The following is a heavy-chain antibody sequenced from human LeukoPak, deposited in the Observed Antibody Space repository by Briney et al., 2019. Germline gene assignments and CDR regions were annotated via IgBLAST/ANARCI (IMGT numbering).Heavy chain of an antibody. Sequence: PSETLSLTCTVSGYSISSGYYWGWIRQPPGKGLEWIGSIYHSGSTYYNPSLKSRVTISVDTSKNQFSVKLSSVTAADTAVYYCARAFYYDFLWFDPWGQGTLVTVSS. CDR2: IYHSGST. D-gene: IGHD3-3*01. V-gene: IGHV4-38-2*02. CDR1: GYSISSGYY. CDR3: ARAFYYDFLWFDP. J-gene: IGHJ5*02.